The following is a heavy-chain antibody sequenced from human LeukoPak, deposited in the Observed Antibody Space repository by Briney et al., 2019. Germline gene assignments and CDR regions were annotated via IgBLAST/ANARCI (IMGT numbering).Heavy chain of an antibody. D-gene: IGHD3-22*01. J-gene: IGHJ5*02. CDR3: ARGPYYYDSSGQNWFDP. Sequence: GASVTVSCKASGYTFTSYDINWVRQATGQGLEWMGWMNPNSGNTGYAQKFQGRVTITRNTSISTAYMELSSLRSEDTAVYYCARGPYYYDSSGQNWFDPWGQGTLVTVSS. CDR2: MNPNSGNT. CDR1: GYTFTSYD. V-gene: IGHV1-8*03.